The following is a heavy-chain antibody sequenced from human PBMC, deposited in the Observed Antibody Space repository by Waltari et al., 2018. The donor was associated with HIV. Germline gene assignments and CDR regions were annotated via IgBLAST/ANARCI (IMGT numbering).Heavy chain of an antibody. CDR2: ASRSGST. Sequence: QVQLHESGPGMVKPSETLSLTCAVPGYSISSDYYWGWIRQPPGKGLAWIGSASRSGSTYYSPSLKSRVTISLDTSKNQFSLKLNSVAAADTAVYYCGSGSRRGHSHGIDYWGQGTLVTVSS. J-gene: IGHJ4*02. D-gene: IGHD5-18*01. CDR1: GYSISSDYY. CDR3: GSGSRRGHSHGIDY. V-gene: IGHV4-38-2*01.